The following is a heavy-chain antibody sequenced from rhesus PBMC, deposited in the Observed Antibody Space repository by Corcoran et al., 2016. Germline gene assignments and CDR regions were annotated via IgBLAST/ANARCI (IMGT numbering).Heavy chain of an antibody. CDR1: GSTFTSYS. CDR2: NNPTKGET. CDR3: ARGNTPGTY. J-gene: IGHJ4*01. V-gene: IGHV1-200*01. D-gene: IGHD2-21*01. Sequence: QVQLVQSGAEVKKPGASVKLSCKASGSTFTSYSINWVRQAPGQGLEWKGRNNPTKGETSDAQKFQGKVTMTRDTSTSTAYRELSSLRSEDTAVYYCARGNTPGTYWGQGVLVTVSS.